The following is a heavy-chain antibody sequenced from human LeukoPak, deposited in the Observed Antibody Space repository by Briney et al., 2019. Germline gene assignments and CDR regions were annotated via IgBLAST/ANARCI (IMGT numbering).Heavy chain of an antibody. CDR3: ARDAIVVVTASDYYYYGMDV. V-gene: IGHV3-21*05. D-gene: IGHD2-21*02. Sequence: GRSLRLSCEASGFTFIGYGMHWVRQAPGKGLEWVSYISSSSSYTNYADSVKGRFTISRDNAKNSLYLQMNSLRAEDTAVYYCARDAIVVVTASDYYYYGMDVWGQGTTVTVSS. J-gene: IGHJ6*02. CDR2: ISSSSSYT. CDR1: GFTFIGYG.